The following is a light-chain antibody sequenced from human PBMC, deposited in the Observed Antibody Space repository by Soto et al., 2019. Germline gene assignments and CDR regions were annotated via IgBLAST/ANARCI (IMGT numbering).Light chain of an antibody. CDR1: QSVSSTY. V-gene: IGKV3-20*01. CDR3: QQFNIWPHMLS. J-gene: IGKJ4*01. CDR2: GAS. Sequence: EIVLTQSPGTLSLSPGERATLSCRASQSVSSTYLAWYQQKRGQAPRLLMYGASSRATGIPDRFSGSGSGTDFTLTISRLEPEDFAVYYCQQFNIWPHMLSFGGGTKLE.